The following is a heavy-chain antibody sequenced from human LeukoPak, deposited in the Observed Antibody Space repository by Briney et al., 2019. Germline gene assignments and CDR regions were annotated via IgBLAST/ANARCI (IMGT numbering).Heavy chain of an antibody. CDR2: ISYDGSNK. J-gene: IGHJ6*02. V-gene: IGHV3-30-3*01. Sequence: GGSLRLSCAASGFTFSSYAMHWVRQAPGKGLEWVAVISYDGSNKYYADSVKGRFTISRDNSKNTLYLQMNSLRAEDTAVYYCAREAVTRYYYYYGMDVWGQGTTVTVSS. D-gene: IGHD4-11*01. CDR1: GFTFSSYA. CDR3: AREAVTRYYYYYGMDV.